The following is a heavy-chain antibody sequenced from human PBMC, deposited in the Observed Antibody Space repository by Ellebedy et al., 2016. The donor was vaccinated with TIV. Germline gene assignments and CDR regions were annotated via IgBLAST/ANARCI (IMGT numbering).Heavy chain of an antibody. CDR1: GGSISSYY. J-gene: IGHJ5*02. CDR3: ARGVSSGWESWFDP. CDR2: IYYSGST. V-gene: IGHV4-59*01. D-gene: IGHD6-19*01. Sequence: SETLPLTXTVSGGSISSYYWSWIRQPPGKGLEWIGYIYYSGSTNYNPSLKSRVTISVDTSKNQFSLKLSSVTAEDTAVYYCARGVSSGWESWFDPWGQGTLVTVSS.